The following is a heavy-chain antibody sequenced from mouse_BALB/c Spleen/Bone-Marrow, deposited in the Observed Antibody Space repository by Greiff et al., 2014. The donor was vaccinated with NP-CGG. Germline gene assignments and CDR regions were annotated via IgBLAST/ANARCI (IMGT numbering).Heavy chain of an antibody. V-gene: IGHV2-2*01. J-gene: IGHJ4*01. Sequence: VQLVESGPGLVQPSQSLSITCTVSGFSLTTYGVHWVRQSPGKGLEWLGAIWSGGNTDYNAAFISRLSISKDNSKSQVFFEMNSPQAYDTAIYYCARKLRFYAMDYWGQGTSVTVSS. CDR2: IWSGGNT. D-gene: IGHD1-1*01. CDR1: GFSLTTYG. CDR3: ARKLRFYAMDY.